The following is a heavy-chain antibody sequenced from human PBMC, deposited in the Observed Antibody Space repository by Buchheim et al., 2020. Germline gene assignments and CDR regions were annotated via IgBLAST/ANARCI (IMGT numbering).Heavy chain of an antibody. CDR2: ISSSGSTI. J-gene: IGHJ6*02. CDR3: ARDRGSPYYYYYYYGMDV. CDR1: GFTFSSYE. D-gene: IGHD3-10*01. V-gene: IGHV3-48*03. Sequence: EVQLVESGGGLVQPGGSLRLSCAASGFTFSSYEMNWVRQAPGKGLEWVSYISSSGSTIYYADSVEGRFTISRDNAKNSLYLQMNSLRAEDTAVYYCARDRGSPYYYYYYYGMDVWGQGTT.